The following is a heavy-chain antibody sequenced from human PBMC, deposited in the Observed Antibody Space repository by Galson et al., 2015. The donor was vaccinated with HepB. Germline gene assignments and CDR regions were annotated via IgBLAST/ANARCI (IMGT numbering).Heavy chain of an antibody. CDR2: ISSSSSYI. CDR3: ARDDGSGWYYFDY. CDR1: GFTFSSYS. V-gene: IGHV3-21*01. D-gene: IGHD6-19*01. J-gene: IGHJ4*02. Sequence: SLRLSCAASGFTFSSYSMNWVRQAPGKGLEWVSSISSSSSYIYYADSVKGRFTISRDNAKNSLYLQMNSLRAEDTAVYYCARDDGSGWYYFDYWGQGTLVTVSS.